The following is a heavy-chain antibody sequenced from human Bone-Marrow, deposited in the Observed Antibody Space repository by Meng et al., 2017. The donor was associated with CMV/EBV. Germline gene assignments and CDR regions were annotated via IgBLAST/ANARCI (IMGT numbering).Heavy chain of an antibody. CDR2: IIPIFGTA. V-gene: IGHV1-69*05. J-gene: IGHJ6*02. CDR1: GGTFSSYA. CDR3: ARGYCSGGSCYGYYYGMDV. Sequence: SVKVSCKASGGTFSSYAISWVRQAPGQGLEWMGGIIPIFGTANYAQKFQGRVTITTDESTSTAYMELSSLRSEDTAVYYCARGYCSGGSCYGYYYGMDVWGQGHTVNVSS. D-gene: IGHD2-15*01.